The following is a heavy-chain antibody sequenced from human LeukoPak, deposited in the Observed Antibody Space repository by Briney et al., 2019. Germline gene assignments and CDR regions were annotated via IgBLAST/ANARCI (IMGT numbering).Heavy chain of an antibody. V-gene: IGHV3-23*01. CDR2: ISGSGGST. CDR3: AWGWLQPLNS. J-gene: IGHJ4*02. Sequence: GGSLRLSCAASGFTFSNYAMNWVRQAPGKGLEWVSTISGSGGSTKYADSVQGRFTMSRDNSKNTVNLQMDSLRAEDTAVYYCAWGWLQPLNSWGQGTLVTVSS. CDR1: GFTFSNYA. D-gene: IGHD5-24*01.